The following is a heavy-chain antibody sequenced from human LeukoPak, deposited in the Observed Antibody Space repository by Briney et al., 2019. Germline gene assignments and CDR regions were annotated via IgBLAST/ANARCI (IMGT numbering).Heavy chain of an antibody. D-gene: IGHD4/OR15-4a*01. CDR1: GGSISSYY. CDR3: ARHSYLNGCFGY. J-gene: IGHJ4*02. Sequence: PSETLSLTCTVSGGSISSYYWSWIRQPPGKGLEWIGYIYSSGSTNYNPSLKSRVTISVDTSKNQFSLKLSSVTAADTVVYYCARHSYLNGCFGYWGQGTLVTVSS. CDR2: IYSSGST. V-gene: IGHV4-59*01.